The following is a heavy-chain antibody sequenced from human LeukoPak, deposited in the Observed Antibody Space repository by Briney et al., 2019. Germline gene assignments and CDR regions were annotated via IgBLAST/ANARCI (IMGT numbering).Heavy chain of an antibody. D-gene: IGHD4-4*01. CDR1: GGSISSYY. V-gene: IGHV4-59*01. Sequence: SETLSLTCTVSGGSISSYYWSWLRQPPGKGLERIGYIYYSGSTNYNPSLTSRVTISVDTSKNQFSLKLSSVTAADTAVYYCARDLVTTVYYGMDVWGQGTTVTVSS. CDR2: IYYSGST. CDR3: ARDLVTTVYYGMDV. J-gene: IGHJ6*01.